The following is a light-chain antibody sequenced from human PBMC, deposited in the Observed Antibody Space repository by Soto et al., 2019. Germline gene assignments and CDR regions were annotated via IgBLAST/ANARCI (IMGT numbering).Light chain of an antibody. V-gene: IGLV2-11*01. Sequence: QSALTQPASVSGSPGQSITISCTGTSSDVGGYNYVSWYQQHPGKAPKLMIYDVSKRPSGVPDRFSGSKSGNTASLTISGLQAEDDADYYCCSYSGSYTSYVFGTGTQLTVL. J-gene: IGLJ1*01. CDR2: DVS. CDR3: CSYSGSYTSYV. CDR1: SSDVGGYNY.